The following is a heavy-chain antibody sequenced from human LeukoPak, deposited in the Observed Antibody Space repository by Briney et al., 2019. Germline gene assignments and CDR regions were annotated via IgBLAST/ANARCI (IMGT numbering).Heavy chain of an antibody. D-gene: IGHD3-3*01. CDR3: ARDITIFGVIINFDY. CDR2: ISLSSSTI. V-gene: IGHV3-48*01. J-gene: IGHJ4*02. CDR1: GFTFSSYA. Sequence: GGSLRLSCAASGFTFSSYAMHWIRQAPGKGLEWVSYISLSSSTIYYADSVKGRFTISRDNAKNSLYLQMNSLRAEDTAVYYCARDITIFGVIINFDYWGQGTLVTVSS.